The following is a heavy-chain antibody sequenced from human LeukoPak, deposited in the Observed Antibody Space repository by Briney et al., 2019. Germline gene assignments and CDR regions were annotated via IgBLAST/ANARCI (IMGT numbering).Heavy chain of an antibody. V-gene: IGHV3-9*01. CDR2: ISWNSGSI. D-gene: IGHD6-13*01. J-gene: IGHJ4*02. CDR1: GFTFDDYA. Sequence: GGSLRLSCAASGFTFDDYAMHWVRQAPGKGLEWVSGISWNSGSIGYADSVKGRFTISRDNAKSSLYLQMNSLRAEDTALYYCAKDTDGAAAGTTWGHWGQGTLVTVSS. CDR3: AKDTDGAAAGTTWGH.